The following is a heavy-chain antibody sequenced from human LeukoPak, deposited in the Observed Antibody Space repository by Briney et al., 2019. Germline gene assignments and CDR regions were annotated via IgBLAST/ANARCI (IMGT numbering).Heavy chain of an antibody. CDR1: GGSFSSYY. CDR3: RLWFGELPMQYSYYYGMDV. J-gene: IGHJ6*04. Sequence: SETLSLTCAVYGGSFSSYYWSWIRQPPGKGLEWIGEINHSGSTNYNPSLKSRVTISVDTSKNQFSLKLSSVTAADTAVYYCRLWFGELPMQYSYYYGMDVWGKGTTVTVSS. V-gene: IGHV4-34*01. CDR2: INHSGST. D-gene: IGHD3-10*01.